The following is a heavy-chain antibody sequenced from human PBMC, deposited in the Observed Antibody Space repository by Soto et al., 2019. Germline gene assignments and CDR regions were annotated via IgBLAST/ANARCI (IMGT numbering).Heavy chain of an antibody. Sequence: GESLKISCKGSGYSFAGYWITWVRQKPGKGLEWMGRIDPSDSQTYYSPSFRGHVTISVTKSIPTVFLQWSSLRASDTAVYYCAIMRGSYSRRAYYFDYWGQGTLVTVSS. V-gene: IGHV5-10-1*01. CDR1: GYSFAGYW. CDR3: AIMRGSYSRRAYYFDY. CDR2: IDPSDSQT. D-gene: IGHD1-26*01. J-gene: IGHJ4*02.